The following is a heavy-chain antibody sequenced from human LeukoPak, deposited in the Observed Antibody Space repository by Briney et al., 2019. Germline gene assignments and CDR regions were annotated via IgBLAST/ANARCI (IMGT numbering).Heavy chain of an antibody. Sequence: SETLSLTCAVYGESFSGYYWSWIRQPPGKGLEWIGEINHSGSTNYNPSLKSRATISVDTSKNQFSLKLNSVTAADTAVYYCARGIVLMVYATFDYWGQGTLVTVSS. CDR2: INHSGST. D-gene: IGHD2-8*01. CDR3: ARGIVLMVYATFDY. CDR1: GESFSGYY. J-gene: IGHJ4*02. V-gene: IGHV4-34*01.